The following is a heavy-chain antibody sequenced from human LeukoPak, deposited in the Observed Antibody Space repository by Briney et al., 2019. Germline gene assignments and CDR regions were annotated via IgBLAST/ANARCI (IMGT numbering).Heavy chain of an antibody. CDR1: GFTFSSYW. V-gene: IGHV3-74*01. Sequence: GGSLRLSCAASGFTFSSYWMHWVRQAPGKGLVWVSRINTDGSSTSYADSVKGRFTISRDNAKNTLYLQMNSLRAEDTAVYYCARDVSYSSSSVWFDPWGQGTLVTVSS. J-gene: IGHJ5*02. CDR2: INTDGSST. D-gene: IGHD6-6*01. CDR3: ARDVSYSSSSVWFDP.